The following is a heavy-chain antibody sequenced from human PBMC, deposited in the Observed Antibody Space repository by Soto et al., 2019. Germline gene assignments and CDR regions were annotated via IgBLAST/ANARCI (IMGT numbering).Heavy chain of an antibody. CDR2: TYFRSKWYN. D-gene: IGHD3-22*01. CDR3: SMGVVSFFYDTTGYYFFNF. CDR1: GDSVSSNSAT. V-gene: IGHV6-1*01. J-gene: IGHJ4*02. Sequence: SQTLSLTCAISGDSVSSNSATWNWIRQSPSRGLEWLGRTYFRSKWYNDYAVSVKSRIIINPDTSKNQFSLHLNSVTHEDTAVYYCSMGVVSFFYDTTGYYFFNFCGQGTRVTVSS.